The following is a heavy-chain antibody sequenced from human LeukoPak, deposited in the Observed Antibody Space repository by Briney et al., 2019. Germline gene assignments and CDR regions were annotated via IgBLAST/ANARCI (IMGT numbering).Heavy chain of an antibody. V-gene: IGHV4-38-2*02. CDR3: ARERSSSWLIEF. D-gene: IGHD6-13*01. CDR1: GYSISSGDH. J-gene: IGHJ4*02. Sequence: PSETLSLTCGVSGYSISSGDHWGWIRQPPGKGLEWLGNVFQSGSTYYNPSLKSRVTISVDTSKNQFSLKLSSVTAADTAVYYCARERSSSWLIEFWGQGILVAVSS. CDR2: VFQSGST.